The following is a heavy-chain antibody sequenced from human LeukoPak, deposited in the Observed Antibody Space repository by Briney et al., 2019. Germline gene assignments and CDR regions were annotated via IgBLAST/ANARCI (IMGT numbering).Heavy chain of an antibody. CDR3: ARGQGHYDFWSGYYINWFDP. V-gene: IGHV1-8*03. CDR2: MNPNSGNT. J-gene: IGHJ5*02. D-gene: IGHD3-3*01. Sequence: GASVKVSCKASGYTFTSYGISWVRQAPGQGLEWMGWMNPNSGNTGYAQKFQGRVTITRNTSISTAYMELSSLRSEDTAVYYCARGQGHYDFWSGYYINWFDPWGQGTLVTVSS. CDR1: GYTFTSYG.